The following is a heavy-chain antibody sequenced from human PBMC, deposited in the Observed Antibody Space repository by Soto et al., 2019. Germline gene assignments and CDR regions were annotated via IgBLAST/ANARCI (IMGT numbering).Heavy chain of an antibody. Sequence: QVQLQESGPGLVKPSQTLSLTCSVSGGSISSGGYYWSWIRQHPEKGLEWIGYIYYSGSTNYNPSHNSRVIISVDTSSNRFSLDLRSVTAADTAIYYCARHSASWQWFDYWGQGTLVTVSS. CDR3: ARHSASWQWFDY. D-gene: IGHD1-26*01. V-gene: IGHV4-31*03. CDR2: IYYSGST. CDR1: GGSISSGGYY. J-gene: IGHJ5*01.